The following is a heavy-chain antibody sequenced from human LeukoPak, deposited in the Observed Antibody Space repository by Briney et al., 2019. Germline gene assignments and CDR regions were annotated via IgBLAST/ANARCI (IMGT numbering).Heavy chain of an antibody. J-gene: IGHJ3*02. D-gene: IGHD2-15*01. CDR1: GFTFSSYA. CDR2: ISWNSGSI. V-gene: IGHV3-9*01. CDR3: AKSALVVVAATGNAFDI. Sequence: GGSLRLSCAASGFTFSSYAMHWVRQAPGKGLEWVSGISWNSGSIGYADSVKGRFTIPRDNAKNSLYLQMNSLRAEDTALYYCAKSALVVVAATGNAFDIWGQGTMVTVSS.